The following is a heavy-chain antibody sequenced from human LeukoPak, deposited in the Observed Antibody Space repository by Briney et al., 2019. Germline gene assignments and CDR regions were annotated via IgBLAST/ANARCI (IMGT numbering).Heavy chain of an antibody. CDR1: GFTFSSYA. Sequence: GGSLRLSCAASGFTFSSYAMHWIRQAPGKGLEWVAVISYDGSNKYYADSVKGRFTISRDNSKNTLYLQMNSLRAEDTAVYYCARRELLDYWGQGTLVTVSS. CDR3: ARRELLDY. D-gene: IGHD1-26*01. V-gene: IGHV3-30-3*01. J-gene: IGHJ4*02. CDR2: ISYDGSNK.